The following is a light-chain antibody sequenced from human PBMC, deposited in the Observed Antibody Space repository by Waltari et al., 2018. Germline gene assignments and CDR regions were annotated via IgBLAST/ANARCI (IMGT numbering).Light chain of an antibody. Sequence: EIVLTQSPGTLSLSPGERATLSCRASQSISSRFLAWYQQKPGQTPRLLIYGVSTRATDISDRFSGSGSGTDFTLTISSLEPEDFAVYYCQQYDTSSPLTFGGGTKVEI. CDR3: QQYDTSSPLT. V-gene: IGKV3-20*01. CDR2: GVS. CDR1: QSISSRF. J-gene: IGKJ4*01.